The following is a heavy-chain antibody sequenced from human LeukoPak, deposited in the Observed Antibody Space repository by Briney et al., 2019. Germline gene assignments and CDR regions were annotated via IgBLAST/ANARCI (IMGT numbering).Heavy chain of an antibody. CDR2: ISGSGGST. J-gene: IGHJ4*02. Sequence: HPGGSLRLSCAASGFTFSSYAMSWVRQAPGKGLEWVSAISGSGGSTYYADSVKGRFTISRDNSKNTLYLQMNSLRAEDTAVYYCAKDPVVRGEGFDCWGQGTLVTVSS. D-gene: IGHD3-10*01. V-gene: IGHV3-23*01. CDR1: GFTFSSYA. CDR3: AKDPVVRGEGFDC.